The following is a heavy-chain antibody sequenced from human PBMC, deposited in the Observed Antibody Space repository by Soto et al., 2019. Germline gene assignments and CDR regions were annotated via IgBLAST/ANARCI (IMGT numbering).Heavy chain of an antibody. CDR3: ARDGSGYRSRASPMDV. V-gene: IGHV1-69*13. CDR1: GDTFSSYA. Sequence: SVKVSCKASGDTFSSYAISWVRQAPGQGLEWMGGIIPIFGTANYAQKFQGRVTITADESTSTAYMELSSLRSEDTAVYYCARDGSGYRSRASPMDVWGQGATVTVSS. CDR2: IIPIFGTA. D-gene: IGHD3-22*01. J-gene: IGHJ6*02.